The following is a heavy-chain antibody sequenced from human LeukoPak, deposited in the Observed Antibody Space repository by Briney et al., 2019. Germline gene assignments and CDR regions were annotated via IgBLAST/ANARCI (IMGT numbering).Heavy chain of an antibody. V-gene: IGHV1-46*01. Sequence: ASVKVSCKASGYIFTNYYMHWVRQAPGQGLEWMGIINPSGGSTTYAQEFQGRVTVTRDTSTSTVYMELSSLRSEDTAVYYCARDHGSAYYRAPRHWGQGTLVTVSS. J-gene: IGHJ4*02. CDR2: INPSGGST. D-gene: IGHD3-10*01. CDR3: ARDHGSAYYRAPRH. CDR1: GYIFTNYY.